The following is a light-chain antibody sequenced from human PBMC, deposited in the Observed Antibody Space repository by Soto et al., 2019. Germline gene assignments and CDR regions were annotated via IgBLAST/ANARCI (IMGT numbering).Light chain of an antibody. V-gene: IGKV3-15*01. CDR2: GAS. CDR3: QQYNDWPPRT. CDR1: QTVSSN. Sequence: EIVMTQSPATLSVSPGERATLSCWASQTVSSNLAWYQQKPGQAPRLIIYGASTRATGIPARFSGSGSGTEFTLTISSLQSEDFAVYYCQQYNDWPPRTFGQGTKVEIK. J-gene: IGKJ1*01.